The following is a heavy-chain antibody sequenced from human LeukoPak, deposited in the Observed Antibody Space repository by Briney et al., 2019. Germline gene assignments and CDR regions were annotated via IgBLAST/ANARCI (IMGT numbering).Heavy chain of an antibody. CDR1: GFTFSSYG. V-gene: IGHV3-33*01. Sequence: PGGSLRLSCAASGFTFSSYGMHWVRQAPGKGLEWVAAIWYDGSNKYYADSVKGRFTISRDNSKNTLYLQMNSLRAEDTAVYYCAREGYCSSTSCSWFDYWGQGTLVTVSS. CDR2: IWYDGSNK. D-gene: IGHD2-2*01. CDR3: AREGYCSSTSCSWFDY. J-gene: IGHJ4*02.